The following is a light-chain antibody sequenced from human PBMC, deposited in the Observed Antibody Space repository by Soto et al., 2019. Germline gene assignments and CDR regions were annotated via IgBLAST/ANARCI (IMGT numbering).Light chain of an antibody. V-gene: IGKV1-9*01. J-gene: IGKJ5*01. CDR3: QQINSYTQ. Sequence: IQLTQSPSSLSASVGDRFTITCRASQGISSYLAWYQQKPGKAPKLLIYAASTLQSGVPSRFSGSGSGTDFPPTSSSLQPEDFATYYCQQINSYTQFGQGTRLEIK. CDR2: AAS. CDR1: QGISSY.